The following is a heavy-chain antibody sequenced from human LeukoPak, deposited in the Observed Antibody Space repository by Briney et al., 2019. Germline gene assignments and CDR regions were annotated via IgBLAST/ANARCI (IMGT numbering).Heavy chain of an antibody. Sequence: SETLSLTCAVYGGSFSGYYWSWIRQPPGKGLEWIGEINHRGSTNYNPSLKSRVTISVDTSKNQFSLKLTSVTAADTAVYYCARGLSITIFRPYYYGMDVWGQGTTVTVSS. V-gene: IGHV4-34*01. CDR3: ARGLSITIFRPYYYGMDV. D-gene: IGHD3-9*01. CDR1: GGSFSGYY. J-gene: IGHJ6*02. CDR2: INHRGST.